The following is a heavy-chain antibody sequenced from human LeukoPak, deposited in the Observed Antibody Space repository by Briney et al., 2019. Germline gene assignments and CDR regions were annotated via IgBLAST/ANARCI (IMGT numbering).Heavy chain of an antibody. V-gene: IGHV3-23*01. D-gene: IGHD2-8*01. J-gene: IGHJ4*02. Sequence: PGGSLRLSCAASGFTFSNYAMSWGRQAPGKGLEWVSATSRSGGSTYYADSVKGRFTISRDNSKSALFLQINSLRVEDTAVYYCAKDEGENGEYWSNFHHWGQGTLVTVSS. CDR1: GFTFSNYA. CDR2: TSRSGGST. CDR3: AKDEGENGEYWSNFHH.